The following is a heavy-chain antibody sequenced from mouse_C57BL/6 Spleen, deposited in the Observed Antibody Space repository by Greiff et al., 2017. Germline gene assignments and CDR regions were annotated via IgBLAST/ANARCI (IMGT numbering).Heavy chain of an antibody. D-gene: IGHD2-1*01. J-gene: IGHJ1*03. V-gene: IGHV1-5*01. Sequence: VQLQQSGTVLARPGASVKMSCKTSGYTFTSYWMHWVNQRPGQGLEWIGAIYPGNSDTSYNQKFKGKAKLTAVTSASTAYMELSSLTNEDSAVYYCTRRGNYEDVSYFDVWGKGTTVTVSS. CDR3: TRRGNYEDVSYFDV. CDR2: IYPGNSDT. CDR1: GYTFTSYW.